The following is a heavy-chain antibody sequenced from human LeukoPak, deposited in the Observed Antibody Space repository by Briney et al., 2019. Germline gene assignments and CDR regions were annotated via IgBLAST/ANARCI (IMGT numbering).Heavy chain of an antibody. CDR1: GYTFTGYY. CDR3: ARHAGRGYSYGYYFDY. D-gene: IGHD5-18*01. Sequence: GASVTVSCKASGYTFTGYYMHWVRQAPGQGLEWMGWINPNSGGANYAQKFQGRVTMTRDTSISTAYMELSRLRSDDTAVYYCARHAGRGYSYGYYFDYWGQGTLVTVSS. CDR2: INPNSGGA. J-gene: IGHJ4*02. V-gene: IGHV1-2*02.